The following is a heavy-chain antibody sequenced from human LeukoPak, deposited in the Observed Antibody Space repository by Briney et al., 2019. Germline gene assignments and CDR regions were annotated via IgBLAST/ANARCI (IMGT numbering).Heavy chain of an antibody. V-gene: IGHV3-64D*06. CDR1: GFTFSTYP. CDR3: VKRTSDYYYYDY. Sequence: PGGSLRLSCSASGFTFSTYPMHWVRQAPGRGLEYVSSISSDGDSTYYADPVKGRFTISRDNSKNTLYLQTSSLRAEDTAVYYCVKRTSDYYYYDYWSRGTLVTVSS. D-gene: IGHD3-3*01. CDR2: ISSDGDST. J-gene: IGHJ4*02.